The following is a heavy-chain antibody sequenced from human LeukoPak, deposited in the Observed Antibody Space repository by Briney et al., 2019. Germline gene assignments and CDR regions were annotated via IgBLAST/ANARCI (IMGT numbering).Heavy chain of an antibody. CDR2: IYSDGTNP. V-gene: IGHV3-33*01. CDR1: GFTFSRCG. J-gene: IGHJ4*02. Sequence: GGSLRLSCVASGFTFSRCGMHWVRQAPGKGLEWVAVIYSDGTNPYYAASVEVRFTISRDNSKNTLYLQMNSLRAEDTAVYYCARAEPGLFDYWGLGTLVTVSS. CDR3: ARAEPGLFDY.